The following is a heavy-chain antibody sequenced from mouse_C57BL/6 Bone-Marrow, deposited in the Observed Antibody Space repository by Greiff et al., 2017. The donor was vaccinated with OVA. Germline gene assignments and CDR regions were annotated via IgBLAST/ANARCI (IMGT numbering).Heavy chain of an antibody. J-gene: IGHJ4*01. CDR2: IYPGNSDT. CDR3: TRQDIYDYGFYYAMDY. Sequence: VQLQQSGTVLARPGASVKMSCKTSGYTFTSSWMHWVKQRPGQGLEWIGAIYPGNSDTSYNQKFKGKAKLTAVTSASTASMELVSLTNEDSAVYYCTRQDIYDYGFYYAMDYWGQGTSVTVSS. CDR1: GYTFTSSW. D-gene: IGHD2-4*01. V-gene: IGHV1-5*01.